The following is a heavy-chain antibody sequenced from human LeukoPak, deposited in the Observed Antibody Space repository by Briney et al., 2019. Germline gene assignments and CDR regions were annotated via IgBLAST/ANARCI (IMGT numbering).Heavy chain of an antibody. V-gene: IGHV3-30*18. CDR1: GFTFSNYG. CDR2: ISYDGSNK. J-gene: IGHJ3*02. CDR3: EEDHPGRAFDI. Sequence: AGGSLRLSCTASGFTFSNYGMHWVRQAPGKGLGWDPVISYDGSNKYYADAVKGRVTIPRDNSKNKLYLQMNSLRDDDTALYYCEEDHPGRAFDIWGQGTMVAVSS.